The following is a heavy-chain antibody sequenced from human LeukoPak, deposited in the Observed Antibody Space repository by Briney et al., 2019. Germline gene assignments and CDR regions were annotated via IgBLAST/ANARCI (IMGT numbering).Heavy chain of an antibody. J-gene: IGHJ4*02. CDR1: GDSISSNIAA. CDR3: ARGQNYYGSGTHYNVFDT. CDR2: TYYRPKWFD. V-gene: IGHV6-1*01. D-gene: IGHD3-10*01. Sequence: SQTLSLTCAVSGDSISSNIAAWNWIRQSPSRGLEWLGRTYYRPKWFDDYAESLKSRITVTPDTSKNQFSLQLNSVTPEDTAVYYCARGQNYYGSGTHYNVFDTWGQGVLVTVSS.